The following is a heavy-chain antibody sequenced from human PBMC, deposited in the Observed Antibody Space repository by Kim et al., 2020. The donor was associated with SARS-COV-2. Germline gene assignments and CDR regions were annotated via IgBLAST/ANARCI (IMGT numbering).Heavy chain of an antibody. CDR3: ARDGIGLRYFDWLPGPNDY. Sequence: GGSLRLSCAASGFTFSSYGMHWVRQAPGKGLEWVAVIWYDGSNKYYADSVKGRFTISRDNSKNTLYLQMNSLRAEDTAVYYCARDGIGLRYFDWLPGPNDYWGQGTLVTVSS. CDR1: GFTFSSYG. J-gene: IGHJ4*02. CDR2: IWYDGSNK. V-gene: IGHV3-33*01. D-gene: IGHD3-9*01.